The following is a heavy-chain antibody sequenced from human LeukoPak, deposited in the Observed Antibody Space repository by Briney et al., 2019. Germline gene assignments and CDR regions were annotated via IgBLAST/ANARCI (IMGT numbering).Heavy chain of an antibody. J-gene: IGHJ5*02. D-gene: IGHD6-19*01. Sequence: PSETLSLTCTVSGGSISSYYWSWIRQPAGKGLEWIGRIYTSGSTNYNPSLKSRVTMSVDTSKSQFSLKLSSVTAADTAVYYCARVIAVAGTGWFDPWGQGTLVTVSS. CDR1: GGSISSYY. CDR2: IYTSGST. CDR3: ARVIAVAGTGWFDP. V-gene: IGHV4-4*07.